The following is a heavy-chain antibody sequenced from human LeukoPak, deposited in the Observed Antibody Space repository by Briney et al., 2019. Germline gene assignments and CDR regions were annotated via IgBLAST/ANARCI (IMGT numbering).Heavy chain of an antibody. J-gene: IGHJ6*03. Sequence: SETLSLTCTVSGGSIRSYYWSWIRQPPRKGLEWIGYIYYSGSTNYNPSLKSRVTISVDTSKNQFSLKLSSVTAADTAVYYCARDGAAARSYYYYYMDVWGKGTTVTVSS. CDR2: IYYSGST. CDR3: ARDGAAARSYYYYYMDV. V-gene: IGHV4-59*01. D-gene: IGHD6-13*01. CDR1: GGSIRSYY.